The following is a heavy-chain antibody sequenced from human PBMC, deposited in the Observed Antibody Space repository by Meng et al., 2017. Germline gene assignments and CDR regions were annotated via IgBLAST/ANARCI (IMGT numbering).Heavy chain of an antibody. CDR3: ARGGGGYYDSSGYYYGDY. J-gene: IGHJ4*02. Sequence: GESLKISCAASGSTFSDYYMNWVRQAPGKGLEWVSSISSSSTIYYADSVKGRFTISRDNAKNSLYLQMNSLRAEDTAVYYCARGGGGYYDSSGYYYGDYWGQGTLVTVSS. CDR2: ISSSSTI. V-gene: IGHV3-69-1*02. D-gene: IGHD3-22*01. CDR1: GSTFSDYY.